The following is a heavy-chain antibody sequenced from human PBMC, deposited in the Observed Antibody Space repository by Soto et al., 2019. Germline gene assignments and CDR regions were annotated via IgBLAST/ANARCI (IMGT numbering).Heavy chain of an antibody. D-gene: IGHD6-13*01. CDR3: ARDRRGRADGFIYYYAMEV. J-gene: IGHJ6*02. CDR1: GESVGRGTNY. CDR2: IFDAATA. Sequence: QVQLQESGPGLMKPSGTLSLICSVSGESVGRGTNYWSWVRQAPGRGLEWIGYIFDAATAIYNPSFESRVSIALDAAKNQVFLKLTSVTAADTAIYYCARDRRGRADGFIYYYAMEVWGQGTSVTVSS. V-gene: IGHV4-61*01.